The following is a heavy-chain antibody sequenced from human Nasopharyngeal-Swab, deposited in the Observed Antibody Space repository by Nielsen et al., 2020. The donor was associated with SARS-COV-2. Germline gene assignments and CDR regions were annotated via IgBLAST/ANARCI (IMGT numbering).Heavy chain of an antibody. CDR2: IKQDGSKK. V-gene: IGHV3-7*01. Sequence: GGSLRLSCAASGFTFSKYWMSWVRQAPGKGLEWVANIKQDGSKKYYVDSVKGRFTISRDNAKNSLYLQMNSLRDEDTAVYYCASTKYDINWGQGTLVTVSS. D-gene: IGHD3-9*01. J-gene: IGHJ1*01. CDR3: ASTKYDIN. CDR1: GFTFSKYW.